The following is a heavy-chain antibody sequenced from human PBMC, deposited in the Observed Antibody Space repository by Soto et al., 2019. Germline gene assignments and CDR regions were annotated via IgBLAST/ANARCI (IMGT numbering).Heavy chain of an antibody. Sequence: SETLSLTCTVSGDPISSGGHYWSWIRRHPGKGLEWIGHIYHSGSTDYNPSLKSRVTISVDTSRKQFSLKLTSVTAADTAIYYCARGDRLVGHLDYWGLGTLVTVSS. D-gene: IGHD2-21*01. CDR3: ARGDRLVGHLDY. CDR2: IYHSGST. V-gene: IGHV4-31*02. CDR1: GDPISSGGHY. J-gene: IGHJ4*02.